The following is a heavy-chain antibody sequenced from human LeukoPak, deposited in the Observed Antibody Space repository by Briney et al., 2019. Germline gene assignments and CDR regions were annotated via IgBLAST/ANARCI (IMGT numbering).Heavy chain of an antibody. V-gene: IGHV5-10-1*01. J-gene: IGHJ6*04. CDR3: AREGFSYGDYVYGMDV. D-gene: IGHD4-17*01. Sequence: GESLKISCKGSGYSFTSYWIGWVRQMPGKGLEWMGRIDPSDSYTNYSPSFQGHVTISADKSISTAYLQWSSLKASDTAMYYCAREGFSYGDYVYGMDVWGKGTTVTVSS. CDR2: IDPSDSYT. CDR1: GYSFTSYW.